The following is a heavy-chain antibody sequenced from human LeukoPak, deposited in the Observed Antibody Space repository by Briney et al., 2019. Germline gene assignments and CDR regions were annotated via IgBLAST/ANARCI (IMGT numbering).Heavy chain of an antibody. CDR2: FDGNGPNT. D-gene: IGHD2-8*02. CDR1: GFTFGSFA. Sequence: GGSLRLSCAASGFTFGSFAMTWVRQAPGKGLEWVSGFDGNGPNTYYADSVKGRWTISRDNSRNTLYLEMNSLRPEDTAIYYCAKPRTTGLGWAQFDYWGQGSLVTVSS. CDR3: AKPRTTGLGWAQFDY. J-gene: IGHJ4*02. V-gene: IGHV3-23*01.